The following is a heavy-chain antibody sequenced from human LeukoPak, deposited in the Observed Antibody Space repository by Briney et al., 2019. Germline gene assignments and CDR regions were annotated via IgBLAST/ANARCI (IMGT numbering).Heavy chain of an antibody. CDR1: GFTVSSNS. J-gene: IGHJ3*02. V-gene: IGHV3-21*01. CDR2: ISTSSGYI. D-gene: IGHD3-3*01. Sequence: GGSLRLSCTVSGFTVSSNSMSWVRQTPGKGLEWVSSISTSSGYIYYADSVKGRFTISRDNAKNSLYLQMNSLRAEDTAVYYCARGDPDISFGVAGEAFDIWGQGTMVTVSS. CDR3: ARGDPDISFGVAGEAFDI.